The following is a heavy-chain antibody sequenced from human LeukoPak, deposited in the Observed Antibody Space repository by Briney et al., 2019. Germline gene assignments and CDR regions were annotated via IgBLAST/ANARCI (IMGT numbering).Heavy chain of an antibody. J-gene: IGHJ4*02. CDR3: ATERDYYDSSGLDY. CDR2: IVLLLGVA. CDR1: GGTFNDYG. Sequence: ASVKVSCKASGGTFNDYGITWVRQAPGQGLEYMGRIVLLLGVANYAQNFQGRVTITADKSTSTAYMDLRSLRSEDTAVYYCATERDYYDSSGLDYWGQGTLVTVSS. D-gene: IGHD3-22*01. V-gene: IGHV1-69*04.